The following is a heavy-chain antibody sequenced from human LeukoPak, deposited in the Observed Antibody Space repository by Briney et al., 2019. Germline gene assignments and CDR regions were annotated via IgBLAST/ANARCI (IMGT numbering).Heavy chain of an antibody. V-gene: IGHV1-18*01. D-gene: IGHD6-6*01. J-gene: IGHJ4*02. CDR3: ARDPGSSSHFDY. CDR1: GDTFSSYG. Sequence: ASVKVSCKASGDTFSSYGISWVRQAPGQGLEWVGWISAYNGNTNFAPKLKGRLAMTTDTSTSTAYMELRSLKSDDTAVYYCARDPGSSSHFDYWGQGTLVTVSS. CDR2: ISAYNGNT.